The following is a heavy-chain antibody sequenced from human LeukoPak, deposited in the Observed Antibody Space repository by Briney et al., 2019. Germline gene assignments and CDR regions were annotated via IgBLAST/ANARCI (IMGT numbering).Heavy chain of an antibody. J-gene: IGHJ4*02. CDR2: ISGSGGST. V-gene: IGHV3-23*01. CDR3: AKVFGGDPTFDY. D-gene: IGHD2-21*02. CDR1: GFTFSSYA. Sequence: PGGSLRPSCAASGFTFSSYAMSWVRQAPGKGLEWVSAISGSGGSTYYADSVKGRFTISRDNSKNTLYLQMNSLRAEDTAVYYCAKVFGGDPTFDYWGQGTLVTVSS.